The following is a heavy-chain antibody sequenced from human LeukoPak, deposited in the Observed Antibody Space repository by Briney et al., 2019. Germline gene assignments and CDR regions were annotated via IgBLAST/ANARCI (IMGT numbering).Heavy chain of an antibody. D-gene: IGHD3-10*01. CDR2: INHSGST. CDR3: GRGGRDYYGSGSYYKAPFGY. CDR1: GGSFSGYY. Sequence: SETLSLTCAVYGGSFSGYYWSWIRQPPGKGLEWIGEINHSGSTNYNPSLKSRVTISVDTSKNQFSLKLSSVTAADTAVYYCGRGGRDYYGSGSYYKAPFGYWGQGTLVTVSS. J-gene: IGHJ4*02. V-gene: IGHV4-34*01.